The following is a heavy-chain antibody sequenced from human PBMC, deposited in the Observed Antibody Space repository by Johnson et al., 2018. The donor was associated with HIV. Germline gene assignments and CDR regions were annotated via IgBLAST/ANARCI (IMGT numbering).Heavy chain of an antibody. CDR2: ISWNSGSI. J-gene: IGHJ3*02. CDR3: ARDRRKYQDSSGYADYDAFDI. Sequence: VQLVESGGGLVQPGRSLRLSCAASGFTFDDYAMHWVRQAPGKGLEWVSGISWNSGSIGYADSVKGRFTISRDNAKNSLFLQMNSLRPEDTALYYCARDRRKYQDSSGYADYDAFDIWGQGTMVTVSS. D-gene: IGHD3-22*01. CDR1: GFTFDDYA. V-gene: IGHV3-9*01.